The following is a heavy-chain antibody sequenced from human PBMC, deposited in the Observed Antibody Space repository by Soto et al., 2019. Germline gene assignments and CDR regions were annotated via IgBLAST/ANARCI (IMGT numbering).Heavy chain of an antibody. D-gene: IGHD3-10*01. CDR2: ISGSGGST. Sequence: EVQLLESGGGLVQPGGSLRLSCAASGFTFSSYAMSWVRQAPGKGLEWVSAISGSGGSTYYADSVKGRFTISRDNSKNTLYLQMNSLRAEDTAVYYCAIDVVGWFGELLPKYFDYWGQGTLVTVSS. J-gene: IGHJ4*02. V-gene: IGHV3-23*01. CDR1: GFTFSSYA. CDR3: AIDVVGWFGELLPKYFDY.